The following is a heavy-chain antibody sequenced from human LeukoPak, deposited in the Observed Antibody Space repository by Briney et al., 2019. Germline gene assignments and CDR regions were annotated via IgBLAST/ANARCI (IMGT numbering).Heavy chain of an antibody. Sequence: GGSLRLSCAASGFTFSSYAMHWVRQAPGKGLEWVAVISYDGSNKYYADSVKGRFTISRDNSKNTLYLQMNSLRAEDTAVYYCARHLYKDDSSGNFDYWGQGTLVTVSS. CDR1: GFTFSSYA. CDR2: ISYDGSNK. V-gene: IGHV3-30-3*01. CDR3: ARHLYKDDSSGNFDY. J-gene: IGHJ4*02. D-gene: IGHD3-22*01.